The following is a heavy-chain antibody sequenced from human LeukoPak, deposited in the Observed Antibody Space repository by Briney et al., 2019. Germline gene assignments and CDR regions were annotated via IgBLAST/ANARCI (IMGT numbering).Heavy chain of an antibody. Sequence: PSETLSLTCTVSTGSISSSSYFWGWIRQPPGKGLGWIGSIYYSGSTSYSPSLKSRVTISVDTSKNHFLLKLSSVTAADTAVYYCARDRRRDGYNFDYWGQGTLVTVSS. D-gene: IGHD5-24*01. V-gene: IGHV4-39*07. J-gene: IGHJ4*02. CDR2: IYYSGST. CDR3: ARDRRRDGYNFDY. CDR1: TGSISSSSYF.